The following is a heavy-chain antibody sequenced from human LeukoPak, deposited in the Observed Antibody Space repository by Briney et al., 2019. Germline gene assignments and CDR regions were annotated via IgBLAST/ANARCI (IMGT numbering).Heavy chain of an antibody. CDR2: ISGSGSTI. V-gene: IGHV3-48*03. D-gene: IGHD3-10*01. CDR1: GGSISSSNW. J-gene: IGHJ5*02. CDR3: ARESNYYGSPSWFDP. Sequence: LSLTCAVSGGSISSSNWWSWVRQPPGKGLEWLSYISGSGSTIYYADSVKGRFTISRDNAKNSLYLQMNSLRAEDTAVYYCARESNYYGSPSWFDPWGQGTLVTVSS.